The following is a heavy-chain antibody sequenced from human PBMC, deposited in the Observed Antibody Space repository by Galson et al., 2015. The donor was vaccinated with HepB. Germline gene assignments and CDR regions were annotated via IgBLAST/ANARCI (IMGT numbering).Heavy chain of an antibody. D-gene: IGHD6-19*01. CDR3: ARDLASYSSGWYYYFDY. V-gene: IGHV3-66*01. CDR2: IYSGGST. CDR1: GFTVSSNY. Sequence: SLRLSCAASGFTVSSNYMSWVRQAPGKGLEWVSVIYSGGSTYYADSVKGRFTISRDNSKNTLYLQMNSLRAEDTAVYYCARDLASYSSGWYYYFDYWGQGTLVTVSS. J-gene: IGHJ4*02.